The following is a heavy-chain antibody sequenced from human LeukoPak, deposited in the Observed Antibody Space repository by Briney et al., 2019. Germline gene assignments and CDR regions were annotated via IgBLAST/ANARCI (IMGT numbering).Heavy chain of an antibody. V-gene: IGHV3-7*01. Sequence: GGSLRLSCAASGFTFSIYWMSWVRQAPGKGLEWVANVKEDGSEKDYVDSVKGRFTISRGNAKNSLYLQMNSLRAEDAAVYYCARDGRPSPLWGQGTLVTVSS. J-gene: IGHJ4*02. CDR3: ARDGRPSPL. CDR1: GFTFSIYW. CDR2: VKEDGSEK. D-gene: IGHD1-26*01.